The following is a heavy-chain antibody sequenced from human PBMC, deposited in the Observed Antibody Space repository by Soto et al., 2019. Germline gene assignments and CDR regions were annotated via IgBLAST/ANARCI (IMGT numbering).Heavy chain of an antibody. CDR2: INHSGST. D-gene: IGHD4-4*01. Sequence: PSETLSLTCAVYGGSFSGYYWSWISQPPGKGLEWIGEINHSGSTNYNPSLKSRVTISVDTSKNQFSLKLSSVTAADTALYYRARESKHRKQFDPWGQGTLVTVSS. CDR3: ARESKHRKQFDP. V-gene: IGHV4-34*01. CDR1: GGSFSGYY. J-gene: IGHJ5*02.